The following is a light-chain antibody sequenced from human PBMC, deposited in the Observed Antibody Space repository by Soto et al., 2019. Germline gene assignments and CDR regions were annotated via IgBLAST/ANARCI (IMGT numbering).Light chain of an antibody. CDR3: SSYTSSRTYV. Sequence: ALTQPASVSGSPGQSITISCTGTSSDVGGYNYVSWYQQQSGKAPKLMIHEVSNRPSGVSNRFSGSKSGNTASLTISGLQAEDEADYYCSSYTSSRTYVLGMGTKVTV. CDR1: SSDVGGYNY. J-gene: IGLJ1*01. V-gene: IGLV2-14*01. CDR2: EVS.